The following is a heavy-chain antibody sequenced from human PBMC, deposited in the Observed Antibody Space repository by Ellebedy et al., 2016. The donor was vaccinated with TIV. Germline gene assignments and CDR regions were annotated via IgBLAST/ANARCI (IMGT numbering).Heavy chain of an antibody. CDR1: GFTFGDYA. D-gene: IGHD3-9*01. CDR3: TRDWDDMGSDS. J-gene: IGHJ4*02. V-gene: IGHV3-49*04. Sequence: GESLKISCTASGFTFGDYAMSWVRQAPGKGLEWVGFIRSKAYGGTTEYAASVKGRFTISRDDSKSIAYLQINSLKTEDTAVYYCTRDWDDMGSDSWGQGIPVTVSS. CDR2: IRSKAYGGTT.